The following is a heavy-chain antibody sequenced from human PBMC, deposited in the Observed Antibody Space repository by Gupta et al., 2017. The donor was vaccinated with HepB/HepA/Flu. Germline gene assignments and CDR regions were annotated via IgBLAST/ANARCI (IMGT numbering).Heavy chain of an antibody. CDR2: VFYTGST. Sequence: QVQLQESGPGLVKPSQTLSLTCTVSGDSISSGDDYWSCIPQPPGKGLEWIGYVFYTGSTYYNPSLKSRLTISVDTAKNQFSLELSSVTAADTAVYYCARDRPTTVTTYGWFDPWGQGTLVTGSS. CDR3: ARDRPTTVTTYGWFDP. J-gene: IGHJ5*02. V-gene: IGHV4-30-4*01. D-gene: IGHD4-17*01. CDR1: GDSISSGDDY.